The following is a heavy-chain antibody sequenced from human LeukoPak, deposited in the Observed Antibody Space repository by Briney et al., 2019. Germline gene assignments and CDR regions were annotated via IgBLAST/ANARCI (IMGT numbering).Heavy chain of an antibody. CDR2: IYYSGST. CDR1: GDSISSEDYY. V-gene: IGHV4-30-4*08. D-gene: IGHD3-10*01. Sequence: SQTLSLTCSVSGDSISSEDYYWTWIRQPPGKGLEWIGYIYYSGSTYYNPSLRSRVSISVDTSRNQFSLRLSSVTAADTAVYYCAREDYYGSAADYWGQGTLVTVSS. J-gene: IGHJ4*02. CDR3: AREDYYGSAADY.